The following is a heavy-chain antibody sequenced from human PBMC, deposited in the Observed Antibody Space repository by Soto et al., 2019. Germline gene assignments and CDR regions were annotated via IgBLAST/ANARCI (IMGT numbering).Heavy chain of an antibody. CDR3: AKGGRQWLVTSDFNY. CDR2: VSHDGRNT. D-gene: IGHD6-19*01. Sequence: VQLVESGGGVVQPGRSQRLSCAASGFTFSDYAMHWVRQAPGKGLEWVAVVSHDGRNTHYADSVKGRFTISRDSSKNTVSLEMTSLRAEDTAVYCCAKGGRQWLVTSDFNYWGQGALVTVSS. J-gene: IGHJ4*02. V-gene: IGHV3-30*18. CDR1: GFTFSDYA.